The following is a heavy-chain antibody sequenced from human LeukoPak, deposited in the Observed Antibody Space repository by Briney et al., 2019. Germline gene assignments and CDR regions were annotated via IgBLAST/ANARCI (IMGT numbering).Heavy chain of an antibody. D-gene: IGHD2-2*01. V-gene: IGHV3-9*01. CDR3: AKGRDKYQLLSKNWFDP. Sequence: GGSLRLSCAASGLTFGDYAMHWVRQAPGKGLEWVSGISWNSGSIGYADSVKGRFTISRDNAKNSLYLQMNSLRAEDTALYYCAKGRDKYQLLSKNWFDPWGQGTLVTVSS. CDR1: GLTFGDYA. J-gene: IGHJ5*02. CDR2: ISWNSGSI.